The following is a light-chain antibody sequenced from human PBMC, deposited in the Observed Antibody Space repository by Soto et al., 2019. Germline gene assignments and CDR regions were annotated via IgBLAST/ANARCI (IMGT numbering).Light chain of an antibody. CDR3: HHRGNGIT. V-gene: IGKV3-11*01. Sequence: QSPSTHPLSPESTATLSCGAAQSVISSLAWYQQKPGQAPRLLIYDASSRATGIPASFSGSGSGTDFALTISSLAHEDFAVYCCHHRGNGITFGQGTRLEIK. J-gene: IGKJ5*01. CDR2: DAS. CDR1: QSVISS.